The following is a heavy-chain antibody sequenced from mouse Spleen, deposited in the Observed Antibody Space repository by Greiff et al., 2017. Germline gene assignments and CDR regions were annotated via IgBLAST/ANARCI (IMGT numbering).Heavy chain of an antibody. D-gene: IGHD1-1*01. CDR1: GFTFSDYY. J-gene: IGHJ4*01. Sequence: EVMLVESGGGLVQPGGSLKLSCATSGFTFSDYYMYWVRQTPEKRLEWVAYISNGGGSTYYPDTVKGRFTISRDNAKNTLYLQMSRLKSEDTAMYYCARQGSSYYAMDYWGQGTSVTVSS. V-gene: IGHV5-12*02. CDR3: ARQGSSYYAMDY. CDR2: ISNGGGST.